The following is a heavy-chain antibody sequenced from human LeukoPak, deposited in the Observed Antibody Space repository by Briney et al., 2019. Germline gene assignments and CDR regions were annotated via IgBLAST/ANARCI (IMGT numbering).Heavy chain of an antibody. CDR1: GITFSSYA. D-gene: IGHD5-24*01. J-gene: IGHJ4*02. V-gene: IGHV3-23*01. CDR3: AKGGEMGTIRGYFDY. Sequence: GGSLRLSCAASGITFSSYAMSWVRQTPGKGLEWGSAISGGGGSTYYADSVKGRFTISRDNSKTTLYLQMNSLRTEDTAVYYCAKGGEMGTIRGYFDYLGQGTLVTVSS. CDR2: ISGGGGST.